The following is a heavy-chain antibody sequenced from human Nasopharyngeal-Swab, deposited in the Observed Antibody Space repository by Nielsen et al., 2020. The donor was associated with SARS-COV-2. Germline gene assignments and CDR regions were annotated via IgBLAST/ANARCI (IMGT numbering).Heavy chain of an antibody. J-gene: IGHJ3*02. V-gene: IGHV3-23*01. CDR2: ISGSGGST. D-gene: IGHD6-6*01. CDR1: GFTFSSYA. Sequence: GESLKISCAASGFTFSSYAMSWVRQAPGKGLEWVSAISGSGGSTYYADSVKGRFTISRDNSKNTLYLQMNSLRAEDTAVYYCAKDLHSGSGGDTFDIWGQGTMVTVSS. CDR3: AKDLHSGSGGDTFDI.